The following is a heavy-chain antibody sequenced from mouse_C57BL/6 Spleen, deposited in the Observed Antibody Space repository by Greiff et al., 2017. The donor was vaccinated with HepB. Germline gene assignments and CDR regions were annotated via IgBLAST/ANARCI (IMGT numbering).Heavy chain of an antibody. CDR1: GYAFSSSW. CDR3: AREGYSNYANYAMDY. Sequence: QVQLQQSGPELVKPGASVKISCKASGYAFSSSWMNWVKQRPGKGLEWIGRIYPGDGDTNYNGKFKGKATLTADKSSSTAYMQLSSLTSEDSAVYFCAREGYSNYANYAMDYWGQGTSVTVSS. CDR2: IYPGDGDT. V-gene: IGHV1-82*01. D-gene: IGHD2-5*01. J-gene: IGHJ4*01.